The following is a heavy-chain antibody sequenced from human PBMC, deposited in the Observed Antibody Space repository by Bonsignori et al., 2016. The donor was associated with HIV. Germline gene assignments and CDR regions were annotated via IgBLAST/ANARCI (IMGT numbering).Heavy chain of an antibody. V-gene: IGHV4-59*13. J-gene: IGHJ1*01. CDR2: IYYSGST. CDR3: ARGIPQSAEYAQH. Sequence: PGKGLEWIGYIYYSGSTNYNPSLKSRVTISIDTSKKQFSLKLSSVTAADTAVYYCARGIPQSAEYAQHWGQGTLVTVSS.